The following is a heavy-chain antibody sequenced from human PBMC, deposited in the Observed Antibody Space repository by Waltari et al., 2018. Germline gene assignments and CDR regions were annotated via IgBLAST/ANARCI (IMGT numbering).Heavy chain of an antibody. D-gene: IGHD3-10*01. Sequence: EVQLVESGGGLVQPGGSLRRACATSGFSFNNFAMSWVRPAPCKGLGCVAAPGDCGVSTYYAGSVNGRSSISSDDSKNTVYLQMNSLRVDDTALYYCARGAGELLPLDHWGQGTLVTVSS. CDR1: GFSFNNFA. CDR3: ARGAGELLPLDH. CDR2: PGDCGVST. J-gene: IGHJ4*02. V-gene: IGHV3-23*04.